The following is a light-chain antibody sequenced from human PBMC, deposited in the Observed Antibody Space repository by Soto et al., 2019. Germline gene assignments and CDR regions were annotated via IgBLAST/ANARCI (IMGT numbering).Light chain of an antibody. V-gene: IGKV1-5*03. Sequence: DSQRNQSPTTLSASVGDRVSITCRASQSISGWLAWYQQKPGKAPKLLIYKASTLKSGVPSRFSGSGSGTEFTLTISSLQPDDFATYYYQHYNSYSEAFGQGTKVDI. CDR2: KAS. CDR1: QSISGW. J-gene: IGKJ1*01. CDR3: QHYNSYSEA.